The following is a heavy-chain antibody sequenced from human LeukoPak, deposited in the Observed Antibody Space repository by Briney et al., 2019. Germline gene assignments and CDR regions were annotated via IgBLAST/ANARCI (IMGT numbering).Heavy chain of an antibody. CDR3: AKGLGVGATASWFDP. CDR2: ISGSGPIT. D-gene: IGHD1-26*01. J-gene: IGHJ5*02. V-gene: IGHV3-23*01. CDR1: GFPFSRYA. Sequence: QPGGSLRLSCAASGFPFSRYAMSWGRPAPGKGLEWDSAISGSGPITYYADSVKGRFTISRDNSNNTLYLQMNSLRAEDTAIYYCAKGLGVGATASWFDPWGQGTLVTVSS.